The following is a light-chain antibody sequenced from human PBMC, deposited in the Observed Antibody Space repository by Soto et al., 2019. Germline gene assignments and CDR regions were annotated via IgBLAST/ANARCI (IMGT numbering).Light chain of an antibody. CDR3: QKYNSAPWT. CDR1: QAISSY. V-gene: IGKV1-27*01. J-gene: IGKJ1*01. Sequence: IQLTLSPSSLSASVGDRVTMTCRASQAISSYLAWYQQKPGKAPNLLIYAASTLQSGVPSRFSGGASGTDFTLTISSLQPEDVATYYCQKYNSAPWTFGQGTKVDIK. CDR2: AAS.